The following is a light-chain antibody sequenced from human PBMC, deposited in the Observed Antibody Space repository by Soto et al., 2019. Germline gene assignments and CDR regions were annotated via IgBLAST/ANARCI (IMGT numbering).Light chain of an antibody. CDR3: QQYGSSPPHT. CDR1: QSVGSSF. J-gene: IGKJ2*01. V-gene: IGKV3-20*01. Sequence: EIVLTQFPGTLSLSPGDRATLSCRAIQSVGSSFIAWYQHKPGQAPRLLIYGASSRATGIPDRFSGSGSGTDFTLTISRLEPEDFAVYFCQQYGSSPPHTFGQGTKVDI. CDR2: GAS.